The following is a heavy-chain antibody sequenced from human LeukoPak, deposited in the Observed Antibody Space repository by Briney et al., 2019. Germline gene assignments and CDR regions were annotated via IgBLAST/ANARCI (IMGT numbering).Heavy chain of an antibody. CDR2: MNPKTGNT. V-gene: IGHV1-8*01. J-gene: IGHJ4*02. CDR3: ARGDSSSECDY. Sequence: ASVKVSCKASGYTFTNFDINWVRQATGQGLEWMGWMNPKTGNTGSAQKLQGRVTITGNTSISTAYMELSSLRSEDTAVYYCARGDSSSECDYWGQGTLVAVSS. CDR1: GYTFTNFD. D-gene: IGHD6-13*01.